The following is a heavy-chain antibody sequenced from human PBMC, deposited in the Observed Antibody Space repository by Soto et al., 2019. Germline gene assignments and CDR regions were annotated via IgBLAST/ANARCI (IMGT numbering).Heavy chain of an antibody. V-gene: IGHV1-46*01. D-gene: IGHD2-15*01. J-gene: IGHJ4*02. CDR2: INPSGGST. Sequence: ASVKVSCKASGYTFTSSYMHWVRQAPGQGLEWMGIINPSGGSTSYAQKFQGRVTMTRDTSTSTVYMELSSLRSEDTAVYYCARVYCSGGSCYGIDYWGQGTLVTSPQ. CDR3: ARVYCSGGSCYGIDY. CDR1: GYTFTSSY.